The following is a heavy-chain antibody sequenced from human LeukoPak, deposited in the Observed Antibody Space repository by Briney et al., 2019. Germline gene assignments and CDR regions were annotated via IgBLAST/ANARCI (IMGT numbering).Heavy chain of an antibody. J-gene: IGHJ4*02. CDR1: GFTFSDYS. D-gene: IGHD5-12*01. CDR2: ISDSSTYT. Sequence: GGSLRLSCAASGFTFSDYSMTWIRQAPGKGLEWVSYISDSSTYTNYADSVKGRFTISRDNFKNTLYLQMNNLRAEDTAVFYCASHGGLWGQGTLVTVSS. V-gene: IGHV3-11*06. CDR3: ASHGGL.